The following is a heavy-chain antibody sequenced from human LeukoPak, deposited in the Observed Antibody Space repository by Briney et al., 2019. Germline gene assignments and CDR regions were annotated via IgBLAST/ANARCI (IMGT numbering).Heavy chain of an antibody. CDR2: ISGSGGST. CDR1: GFTYSSYA. V-gene: IGHV3-23*01. J-gene: IGHJ6*02. Sequence: GGSLRLSCAASGFTYSSYAMSWVRQAPGKGLEWVSAISGSGGSTYYADSVKGRFTISRDNSKNTLYLQMNSLRAEDTAVYYCAKTPDFWSGYPRAGMDVWGQGTTVTFSS. D-gene: IGHD3-3*01. CDR3: AKTPDFWSGYPRAGMDV.